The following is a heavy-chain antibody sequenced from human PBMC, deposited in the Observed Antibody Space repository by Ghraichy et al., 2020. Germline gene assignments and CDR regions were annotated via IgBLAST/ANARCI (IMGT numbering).Heavy chain of an antibody. CDR2: ISSSSSYI. Sequence: GESLNISCAASGFTFSSYSMNWVRQAPGKGLEWVSSISSSSSYIYYADSVKGRFTISRDNAKNSLYLQMNSLRAEDTAVYYCARAGNILGKDYWGQGTLVTVSS. D-gene: IGHD7-27*01. J-gene: IGHJ4*02. V-gene: IGHV3-21*01. CDR1: GFTFSSYS. CDR3: ARAGNILGKDY.